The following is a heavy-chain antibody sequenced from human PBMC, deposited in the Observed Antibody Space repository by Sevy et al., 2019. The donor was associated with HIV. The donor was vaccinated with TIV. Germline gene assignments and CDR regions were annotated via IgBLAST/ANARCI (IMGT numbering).Heavy chain of an antibody. J-gene: IGHJ4*02. CDR2: FEPEDGET. CDR1: GYSLTQLS. CDR3: ATTKDYYDSSGSPFDY. Sequence: ASVKVSCKVSGYSLTQLSMHWVRQAPGKGLEWMGSFEPEDGETFYAQMVQGRVTLTEDTSTDTAYMELRSLRSEDTAIYYCATTKDYYDSSGSPFDYWGQRTLVTASS. V-gene: IGHV1-24*01. D-gene: IGHD3-22*01.